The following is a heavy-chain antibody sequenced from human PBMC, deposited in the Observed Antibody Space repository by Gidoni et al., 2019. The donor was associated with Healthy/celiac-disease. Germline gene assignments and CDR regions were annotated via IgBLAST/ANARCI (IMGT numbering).Heavy chain of an antibody. Sequence: QVQLQQWGAGLLKPSETLSLTCAVYGGSFSGYYWSWIRQPPGKGLEWIGEINHSGSTNYNQSLKSRVTISVETSKNQFSLKLSSVTAADTAVYYCARENATAYYFDYWGQGTLVTVSS. D-gene: IGHD2-2*01. CDR2: INHSGST. V-gene: IGHV4-34*01. CDR3: ARENATAYYFDY. J-gene: IGHJ4*02. CDR1: GGSFSGYY.